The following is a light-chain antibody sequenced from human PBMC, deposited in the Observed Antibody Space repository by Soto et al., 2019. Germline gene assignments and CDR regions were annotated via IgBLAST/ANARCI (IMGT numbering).Light chain of an antibody. V-gene: IGKV1-5*03. CDR3: QQYKTYWT. CDR1: QSVSSW. CDR2: KES. Sequence: DIQMTQSPSTLSASVGDRVTITCRASQSVSSWLAWYQQKPGKAPKLLIYKESSLQSGVSSRFSGSGSGTEFTLTISSLQPDDFATYYCQQYKTYWTFGPGTKVDIK. J-gene: IGKJ1*01.